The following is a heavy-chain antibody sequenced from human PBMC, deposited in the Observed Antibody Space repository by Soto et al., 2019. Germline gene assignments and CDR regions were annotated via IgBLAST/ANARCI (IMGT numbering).Heavy chain of an antibody. CDR1: GGTFSSYG. Sequence: GASVKVSCKASGGTFSSYGISWVRQAPGQGLEWMGWTSAYNGNTNYAQKLQGRVTMTTDTSTSTAYMELRSLRSDDTAVYYCASDDVTTVANYYYYGMDVWGQGTTVTVSS. V-gene: IGHV1-18*01. D-gene: IGHD4-17*01. CDR2: TSAYNGNT. CDR3: ASDDVTTVANYYYYGMDV. J-gene: IGHJ6*02.